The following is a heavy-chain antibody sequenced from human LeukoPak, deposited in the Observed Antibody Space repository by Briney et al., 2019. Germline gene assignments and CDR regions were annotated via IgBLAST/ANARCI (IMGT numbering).Heavy chain of an antibody. D-gene: IGHD3-10*01. CDR1: KFTFNNYW. V-gene: IGHV3-74*01. CDR2: INTDGSNT. CDR3: ARAVIRGPFDF. J-gene: IGHJ4*02. Sequence: GGSLRLSCAVSKFTFNNYWIHWVRQAPGKGLVRVSRINTDGSNTNYADSVRGRFTISRDNANNTVYLQMNSLRDEDTAVYYCARAVIRGPFDFWGQGTLVTVSS.